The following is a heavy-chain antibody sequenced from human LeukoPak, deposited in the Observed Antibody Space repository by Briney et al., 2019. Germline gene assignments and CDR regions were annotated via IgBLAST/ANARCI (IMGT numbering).Heavy chain of an antibody. CDR3: AKGGLGGYYDKEDY. CDR2: IRAGGSRT. J-gene: IGHJ4*02. CDR1: GVTISSYA. Sequence: GGSLRLSCAASGVTISSYAMSWVRQAPGKGLEWVSGIRAGGSRTHYADSVKGRSIIYRDNSKNTLYLQMNSLRAEDTAVYYCAKGGLGGYYDKEDYWGQGTLVTVSS. V-gene: IGHV3-23*01. D-gene: IGHD3-22*01.